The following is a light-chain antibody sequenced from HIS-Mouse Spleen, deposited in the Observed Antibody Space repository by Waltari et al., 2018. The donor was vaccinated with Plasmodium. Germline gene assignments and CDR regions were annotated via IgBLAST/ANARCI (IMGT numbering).Light chain of an antibody. Sequence: EIGMTQSPATLSVSPGERATLSCRASQSVSSILAWYQQKPGQAPRLLIYGASPRATGIPARFSCSGSGTEFTLTISSLQSEDFAVYYCQQYNNWSFTFGPGTKVDIK. CDR2: GAS. V-gene: IGKV3-15*01. CDR3: QQYNNWSFT. J-gene: IGKJ3*01. CDR1: QSVSSI.